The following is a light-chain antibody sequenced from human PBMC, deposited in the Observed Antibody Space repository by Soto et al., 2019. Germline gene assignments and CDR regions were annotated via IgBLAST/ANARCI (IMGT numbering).Light chain of an antibody. V-gene: IGKV3-20*01. CDR3: QHYGTSAL. Sequence: EIVLTQSPGTLSLSPGERATLSCRASQSVSDSYLAWYQQKPGQAPRLLIYASSRATGIPDRFSGSVSGTDFTLTISRLEPEDFEVYYCQHYGTSALFGPGTKVDIK. CDR2: AS. J-gene: IGKJ3*01. CDR1: QSVSDSY.